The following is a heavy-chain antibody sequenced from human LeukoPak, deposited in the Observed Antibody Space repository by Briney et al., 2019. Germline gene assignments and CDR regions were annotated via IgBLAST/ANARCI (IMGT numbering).Heavy chain of an antibody. Sequence: PSETLSLTCAVYGGSFSGYYWSWIRQPPGKGLEWIGEINHSGSTNYNPSLKSRVTISVDTSKNHFSLKLSSVAAADTAVYYCARWGYDILTGLSFDYWGQGTLVTVSS. V-gene: IGHV4-34*01. CDR2: INHSGST. J-gene: IGHJ4*02. D-gene: IGHD3-9*01. CDR3: ARWGYDILTGLSFDY. CDR1: GGSFSGYY.